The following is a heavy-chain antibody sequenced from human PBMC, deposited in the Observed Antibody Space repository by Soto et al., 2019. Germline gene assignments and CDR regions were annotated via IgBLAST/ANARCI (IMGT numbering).Heavy chain of an antibody. CDR3: ARHLWNPSYYNVFEF. D-gene: IGHD3-10*01. CDR1: GGNLSSGSSY. CDR2: IHYSGAT. J-gene: IGHJ3*01. Sequence: QLQLQESGPGLVKPSETLTLTCTVSGGNLSSGSSYWGWIRQPPGKGLEWIGSIHYSGATYNNPSHECRSALFLDTSNNRFSLTFSSVSAADTAVYYGARHLWNPSYYNVFEFWGEGTMVTVSS. V-gene: IGHV4-39*01.